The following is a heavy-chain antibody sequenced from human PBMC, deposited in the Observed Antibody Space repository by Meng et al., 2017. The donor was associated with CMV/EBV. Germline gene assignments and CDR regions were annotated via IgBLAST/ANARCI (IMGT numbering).Heavy chain of an antibody. D-gene: IGHD1-26*01. CDR1: GFTFISSS. V-gene: IGHV1-58*01. J-gene: IGHJ6*02. Sequence: SVKVSCKASGFTFISSSVQWVRQARGQPLEWIGWIVVETGNTNYAQKFQERVTLSRDMSTNTSYMDVSSLTSDDSAVYYCAAASSWDYYSYNAFAVWGQGTTVTVSS. CDR2: IVVETGNT. CDR3: AAASSWDYYSYNAFAV.